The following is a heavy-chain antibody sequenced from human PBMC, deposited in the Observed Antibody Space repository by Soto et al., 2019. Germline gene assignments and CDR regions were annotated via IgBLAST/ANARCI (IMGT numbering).Heavy chain of an antibody. CDR2: ISIGGDST. D-gene: IGHD3-10*01. CDR3: AKEYYYGAGPDV. Sequence: EVQLLESGGGLVQPGGSLRLSCAASGFSCSAFAMSWVRQAPGKGLEWVSTISIGGDSTYYADSVKGRFTISRDNSKSTLFLQMNSLRAEDTALYYCAKEYYYGAGPDVWGQGTTVTVSS. J-gene: IGHJ6*02. CDR1: GFSCSAFA. V-gene: IGHV3-23*01.